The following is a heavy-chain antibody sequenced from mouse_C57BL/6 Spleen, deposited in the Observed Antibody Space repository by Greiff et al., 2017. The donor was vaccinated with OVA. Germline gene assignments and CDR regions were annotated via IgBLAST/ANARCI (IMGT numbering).Heavy chain of an antibody. V-gene: IGHV5-17*01. D-gene: IGHD2-5*01. CDR2: ISSGSSTN. Sequence: EVQLVESGGGLVKPGGSLKLSCAASGFTFSDYGMHWVRQAPEKGLEWVAYISSGSSTNYYADTVKGRFTISRDNAKNTLFLQMTSLRSEDTAMYYGARTGSNYEGAMDYWGQGTSVTVSS. J-gene: IGHJ4*01. CDR1: GFTFSDYG. CDR3: ARTGSNYEGAMDY.